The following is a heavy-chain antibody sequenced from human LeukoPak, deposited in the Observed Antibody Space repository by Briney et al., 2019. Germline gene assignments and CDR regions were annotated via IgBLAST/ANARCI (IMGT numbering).Heavy chain of an antibody. CDR1: GGTFSSYA. CDR3: ARGSVEKLWSSYYYYGMDV. CDR2: IIPIFGTA. Sequence: SVKVSCKASGGTFSSYAISWVRQAPGQGLEWTGGIIPIFGTANYAQKFQGRVTITADESTSTAYVELSSLRSEDTAVYYCARGSVEKLWSSYYYYGMDVWGQGTTVTVSS. V-gene: IGHV1-69*13. D-gene: IGHD5-18*01. J-gene: IGHJ6*02.